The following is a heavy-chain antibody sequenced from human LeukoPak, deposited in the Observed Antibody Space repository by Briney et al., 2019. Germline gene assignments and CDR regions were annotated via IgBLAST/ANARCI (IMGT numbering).Heavy chain of an antibody. D-gene: IGHD6-13*01. CDR1: GFTFSSYG. Sequence: GGSLRLSCAASGFTFSSYGMHWVRQAPGKGLEWVAFIRNGGNNKYYADSVKGRFTMSRDNSKNTLYLQMDSLRAEDTAVYYCAKDSQNKYSSSWVDYWGQGTLVTVSS. CDR2: IRNGGNNK. J-gene: IGHJ4*02. CDR3: AKDSQNKYSSSWVDY. V-gene: IGHV3-30*02.